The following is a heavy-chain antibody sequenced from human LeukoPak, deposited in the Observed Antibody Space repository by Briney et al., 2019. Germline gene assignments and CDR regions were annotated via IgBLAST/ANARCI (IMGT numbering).Heavy chain of an antibody. V-gene: IGHV3-15*01. Sequence: GGSLRLSCAASGFTFSNAWMSWVRQAPGKGLEWVGRIKSKTDGGTTDYAAPVKGRFTISRDDSKNTLYVQINSLKTEDTAVYYCTTGPYDYGSGTYYHWGQGTLVTVSS. CDR2: IKSKTDGGTT. CDR1: GFTFSNAW. J-gene: IGHJ4*02. D-gene: IGHD3-10*01. CDR3: TTGPYDYGSGTYYH.